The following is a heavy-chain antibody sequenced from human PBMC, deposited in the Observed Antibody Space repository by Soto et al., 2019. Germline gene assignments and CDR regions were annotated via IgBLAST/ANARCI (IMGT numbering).Heavy chain of an antibody. D-gene: IGHD3-10*01. CDR3: ARGYFYGSGTYPFDY. V-gene: IGHV1-18*01. CDR2: ISGYTGNT. CDR1: GYTFTDYG. J-gene: IGHJ4*02. Sequence: QVQLVQSGAEVKKPGASVKVSCKASGYTFTDYGITWVRQAPGQGLEWMGWISGYTGNTNYAQHLQDRVTMTTETSTSTAYMELRSLRSDDTAVYYCARGYFYGSGTYPFDYWGQGTLVTVSS.